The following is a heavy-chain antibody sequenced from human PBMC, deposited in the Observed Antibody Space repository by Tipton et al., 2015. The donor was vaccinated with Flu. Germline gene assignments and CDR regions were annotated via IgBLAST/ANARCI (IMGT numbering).Heavy chain of an antibody. J-gene: IGHJ4*02. CDR2: IRQDGGEK. CDR3: ARDFSAGSASPYFDF. CDR1: GFTFTTYW. Sequence: SLRLSCAASGFTFTTYWMTWVRQAPGKGLEWVANIRQDGGEKYYVDSVKGRFTISRDNAMNSLYLQMNSLRAEDTAVYYCARDFSAGSASPYFDFWGQGTLVTVSS. V-gene: IGHV3-7*01. D-gene: IGHD2/OR15-2a*01.